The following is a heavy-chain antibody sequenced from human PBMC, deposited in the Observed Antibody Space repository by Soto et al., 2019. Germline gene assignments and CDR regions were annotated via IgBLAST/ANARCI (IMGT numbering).Heavy chain of an antibody. Sequence: GGSLRLSCAASGFTFSSYSMNWVRQAPGKGLEWVSSISSSSSYIDYADSVNGRFTISRDNAKNSLYLQMNSLRAEDTALYYCAKDTGDQLDYYYMDVWGKGTTVTVSS. V-gene: IGHV3-21*04. CDR1: GFTFSSYS. D-gene: IGHD1-1*01. CDR2: ISSSSSYI. CDR3: AKDTGDQLDYYYMDV. J-gene: IGHJ6*03.